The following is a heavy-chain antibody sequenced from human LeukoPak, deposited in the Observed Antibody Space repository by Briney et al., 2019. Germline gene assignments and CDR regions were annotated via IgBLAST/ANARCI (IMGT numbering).Heavy chain of an antibody. D-gene: IGHD1-26*01. CDR2: ISSSSYI. V-gene: IGHV3-21*01. J-gene: IGHJ4*02. Sequence: GGSLRLSCAASGFTLSSYSMNWVRQAPGKGLVWVSSISSSSYIYYADSVKGRFTISRDNAKNSLYLQMNSLRAEDTAVYYCASKDGGSYSTDSWGQGTLVTVSS. CDR3: ASKDGGSYSTDS. CDR1: GFTLSSYS.